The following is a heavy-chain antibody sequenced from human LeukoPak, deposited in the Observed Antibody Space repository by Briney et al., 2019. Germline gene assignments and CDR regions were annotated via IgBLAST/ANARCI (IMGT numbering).Heavy chain of an antibody. J-gene: IGHJ4*02. CDR1: GYSISSGYY. Sequence: SETLSLTCTVSGYSISSGYYWGWIRQPPGKGLEWIGSIYHSGSTYYNPSLKSRVTISVDTSKNQFSLKLSSVTAADTAVYYCARSRIAARPADFDYWGQGTLVTVSS. CDR3: ARSRIAARPADFDY. D-gene: IGHD6-6*01. CDR2: IYHSGST. V-gene: IGHV4-38-2*02.